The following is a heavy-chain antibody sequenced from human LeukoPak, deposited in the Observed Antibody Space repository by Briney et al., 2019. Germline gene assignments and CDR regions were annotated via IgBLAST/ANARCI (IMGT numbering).Heavy chain of an antibody. CDR2: FYYSGST. CDR1: SGSISSSTHY. D-gene: IGHD6-19*01. V-gene: IGHV4-39*01. CDR3: ARDSSGWSNFDF. Sequence: SETLSLTCTVSSGSISSSTHYWGWIRQPPGKGLEWIGSFYYSGSTYYNPSLKSRVTISVDTSKNQFSLKLSSVTATDAAVYYCARDSSGWSNFDFWGQEPWSPSPQ. J-gene: IGHJ4*01.